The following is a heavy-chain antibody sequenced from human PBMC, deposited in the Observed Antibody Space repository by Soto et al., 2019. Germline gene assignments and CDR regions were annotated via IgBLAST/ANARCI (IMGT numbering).Heavy chain of an antibody. V-gene: IGHV1-69*01. CDR2: FVPLFGTT. J-gene: IGHJ4*02. CDR1: VGTFSGYV. Sequence: QLVQSGSEVKNPGSSVKVSCQASVGTFSGYVVTWVRQAPGQGLEWMGEFVPLFGTTNYAQRFSGRITITAEESTSTAYMELRTLRSDDTAVYYCATHGLGVSSPPYFDNWGQGTLVTVSS. CDR3: ATHGLGVSSPPYFDN. D-gene: IGHD3-16*01.